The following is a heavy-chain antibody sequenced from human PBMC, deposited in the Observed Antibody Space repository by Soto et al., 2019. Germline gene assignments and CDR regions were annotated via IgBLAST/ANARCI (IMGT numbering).Heavy chain of an antibody. J-gene: IGHJ3*02. V-gene: IGHV3-23*01. D-gene: IGHD4-17*01. Sequence: EVQVLESGGGLVQPGGSLRLSCAASGFIFTKNAMSWVRQAPGKGLEWLSGISGTAGRTYYADSVKGRFTISRDTSKNTVYLQMNSLRAEDTAIYYCAGRTVTSSWTWDILGKGRMVTVSS. CDR3: AGRTVTSSWTWDI. CDR1: GFIFTKNA. CDR2: ISGTAGRT.